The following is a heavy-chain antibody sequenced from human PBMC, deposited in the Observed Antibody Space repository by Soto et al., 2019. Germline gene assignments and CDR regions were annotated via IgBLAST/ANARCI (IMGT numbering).Heavy chain of an antibody. Sequence: GGSLRLSCAASGFTVSSNSMSWVRQAPGKGLEWVSVIYSGGSTYCADSVKDRFTISRDNSKNTLYLQMNSLRAEDTAVYYCARVERGDSFGLISYYYYMDGWGKGNTVTVSS. J-gene: IGHJ6*03. V-gene: IGHV3-66*01. CDR1: GFTVSSNS. CDR2: IYSGGST. CDR3: ARVERGDSFGLISYYYYMDG. D-gene: IGHD5-18*01.